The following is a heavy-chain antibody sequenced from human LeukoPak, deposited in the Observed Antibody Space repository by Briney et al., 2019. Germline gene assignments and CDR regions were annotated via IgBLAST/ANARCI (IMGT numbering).Heavy chain of an antibody. J-gene: IGHJ6*03. CDR3: ARRNGYNLGYYYYYYMDV. V-gene: IGHV4-34*01. CDR2: INHSGST. D-gene: IGHD5-24*01. Sequence: PSETLSLTCAVYGGSFSGYYWSWIRQPPGKGLEWIREINHSGSTNYNPSLKSRVTISVDTSKNQFSLKLSSVTAADTAVYYCARRNGYNLGYYYYYYMDVWGKGTTVTISS. CDR1: GGSFSGYY.